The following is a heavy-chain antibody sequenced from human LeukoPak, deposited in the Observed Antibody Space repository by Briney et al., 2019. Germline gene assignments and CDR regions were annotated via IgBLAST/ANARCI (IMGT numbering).Heavy chain of an antibody. CDR1: GGSISSGGYY. V-gene: IGHV4-31*03. CDR3: AREYVWGSYRYSHFDY. CDR2: IYYSGST. Sequence: SETLSLTCTVSGGSISSGGYYWSWIRQHPGKGLEWIGYIYYSGSTYYNPSLKSRVTISVDTSKNQFSLKLSSVTAADTAVYYCAREYVWGSYRYSHFDYWGRGTLVTVSS. J-gene: IGHJ4*02. D-gene: IGHD3-16*02.